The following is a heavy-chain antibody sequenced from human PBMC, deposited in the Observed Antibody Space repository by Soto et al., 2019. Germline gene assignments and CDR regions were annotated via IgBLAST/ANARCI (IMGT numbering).Heavy chain of an antibody. D-gene: IGHD6-19*01. CDR2: ISAYNGNT. J-gene: IGHJ5*02. V-gene: IGHV1-18*04. CDR3: ARGEKLPPPSSGWYWFDP. Sequence: ASVKVSCKASGYTFTSYGISWVRQAPGQGLEWMGWISAYNGNTNYAQKLQGRVTMTTDTSTSTAYMGLRSLRSDDTAVYYCARGEKLPPPSSGWYWFDPWGQGTLVTVS. CDR1: GYTFTSYG.